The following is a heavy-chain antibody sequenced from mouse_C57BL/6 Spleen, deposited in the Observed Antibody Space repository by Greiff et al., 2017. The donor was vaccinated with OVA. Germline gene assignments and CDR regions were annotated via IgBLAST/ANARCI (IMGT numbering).Heavy chain of an antibody. CDR3: ARYYGYDEGYFDV. CDR1: GFTFTDYY. Sequence: EVKLVESGGGLVQPGGSLSLSCAASGFTFTDYYMSWVRQPPGKALEWLGFIRNKANGYTTEYSASVKGRFTISRDNSQSILYLQMNALRAEDSATYYCARYYGYDEGYFDVWGTGTTVTVSS. V-gene: IGHV7-3*01. CDR2: IRNKANGYTT. D-gene: IGHD2-2*01. J-gene: IGHJ1*03.